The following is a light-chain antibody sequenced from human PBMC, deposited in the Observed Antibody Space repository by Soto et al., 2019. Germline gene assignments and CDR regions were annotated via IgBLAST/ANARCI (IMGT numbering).Light chain of an antibody. J-gene: IGLJ1*01. Sequence: QSVLTQPQSASGTPGQRVTISCSGTSSNIGSNSVYWYQQLPGTAPKLLIYRNNQRPSGVPDRFSGSKSGTSASLAISGLRSEDESDYYCAAWDDSLSAHYVFGTGTKVTVL. CDR1: SSNIGSNS. CDR3: AAWDDSLSAHYV. CDR2: RNN. V-gene: IGLV1-47*01.